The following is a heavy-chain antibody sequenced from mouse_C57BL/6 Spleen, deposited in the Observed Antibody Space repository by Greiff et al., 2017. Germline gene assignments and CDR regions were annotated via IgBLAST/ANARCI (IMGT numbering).Heavy chain of an antibody. Sequence: QVQLQQSGAELVKPGASVKISCKASGYAFSSYWMNWVKQRPGKGLAWIGQIYPGDGDTNYNGKFKGKATLTADKSSSTAYMQLSSLTSEDSAVYFCARQRLYDYDAGYYYAMDYWGQGTSVTVSS. CDR1: GYAFSSYW. CDR2: IYPGDGDT. J-gene: IGHJ4*01. CDR3: ARQRLYDYDAGYYYAMDY. D-gene: IGHD2-4*01. V-gene: IGHV1-80*01.